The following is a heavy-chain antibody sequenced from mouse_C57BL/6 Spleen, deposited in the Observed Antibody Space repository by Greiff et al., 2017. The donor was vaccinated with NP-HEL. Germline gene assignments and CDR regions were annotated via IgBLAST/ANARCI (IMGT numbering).Heavy chain of an antibody. Sequence: EVQRVESGGGLVKPGGSLKLSCAASGFTFSSYAMSWVRQTPEKRLEWVATISDGGSYTYYPDNVKGRFTISRDNAKNNLYLQMSHLKSEDTAMYYCARDLDYGSDYAMDYWGQGTSVTVSS. V-gene: IGHV5-4*01. J-gene: IGHJ4*01. CDR3: ARDLDYGSDYAMDY. CDR2: ISDGGSYT. CDR1: GFTFSSYA. D-gene: IGHD1-1*01.